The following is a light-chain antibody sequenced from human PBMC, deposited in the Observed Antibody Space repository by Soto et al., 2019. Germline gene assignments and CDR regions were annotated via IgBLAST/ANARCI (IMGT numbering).Light chain of an antibody. J-gene: IGLJ1*01. V-gene: IGLV2-14*01. CDR1: SSDIGGYNY. CDR2: EVS. CDR3: SSYTSSRTLYV. Sequence: QSVLTQPASVSGSPGQSVTISCAGTSSDIGGYNYVSWYQQHPGKAPKVMIYEVSNRPSGVSNRFSGSKSGNTASLTISGLQPEDEADYYCSSYTSSRTLYVFGRGTKPPS.